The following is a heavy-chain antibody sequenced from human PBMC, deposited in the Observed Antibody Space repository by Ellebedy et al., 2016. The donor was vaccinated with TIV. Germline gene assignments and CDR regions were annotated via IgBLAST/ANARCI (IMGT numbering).Heavy chain of an antibody. D-gene: IGHD3-3*01. CDR3: ARSRPDFWSGYYADS. CDR2: ISSSSSDI. CDR1: GFTFVGYA. V-gene: IGHV3-21*05. Sequence: GESLKISCAASGFTFVGYAMNWVRQAPGKGLEWVSFISSSSSDIYYGASVKGRFTVSRDKAKKSLYLQMNSLRPEDTGVYYCARSRPDFWSGYYADSWGQGTLVTVSS. J-gene: IGHJ4*02.